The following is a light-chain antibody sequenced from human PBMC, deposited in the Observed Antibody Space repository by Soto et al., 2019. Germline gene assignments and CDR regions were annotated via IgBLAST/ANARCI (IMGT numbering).Light chain of an antibody. CDR2: DVS. Sequence: EIVLTQSPGTLSLSPGERATLSCRSSQSVSSSYLAWYQHKPGQAPRLLIYDVSSRATGIPDRFSGSGSGTDFTLTISTLEPEDFAVYYCQQYGSSPTFGKGTKVDIK. V-gene: IGKV3-20*01. J-gene: IGKJ1*01. CDR1: QSVSSSY. CDR3: QQYGSSPT.